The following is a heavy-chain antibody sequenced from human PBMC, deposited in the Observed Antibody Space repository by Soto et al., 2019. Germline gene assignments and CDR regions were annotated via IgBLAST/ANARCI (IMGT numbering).Heavy chain of an antibody. CDR1: GGSIIGSGFH. CDR3: ATRSGDYVGWFDP. CDR2: IYYSGTA. D-gene: IGHD4-17*01. J-gene: IGHJ5*02. V-gene: IGHV4-39*01. Sequence: QLQLRESGPGLVKPSETLSLTCTVSGGSIIGSGFHWAWIRQPPGKGLEWIGSIYYSGTANYSPSLKSRLAIDVDTSKNQFSLRLSSVPAADPAVYYCATRSGDYVGWFDPWGQGTRVTVSS.